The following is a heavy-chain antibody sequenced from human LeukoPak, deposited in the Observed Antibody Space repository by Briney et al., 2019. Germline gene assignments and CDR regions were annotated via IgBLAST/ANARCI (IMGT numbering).Heavy chain of an antibody. CDR3: ARHVVPAAIARYYYYYGMDV. Sequence: GGSLRLSCAASGFTVSSNYMSWVRQAPGKGLEWVSVIYSGGSTYYADSVKGRFTISRDNSKNTLYLQMNSLRAEDTAVYYCARHVVPAAIARYYYYYGMDVWGQGTTVTVSS. V-gene: IGHV3-53*01. D-gene: IGHD2-2*01. CDR2: IYSGGST. J-gene: IGHJ6*02. CDR1: GFTVSSNY.